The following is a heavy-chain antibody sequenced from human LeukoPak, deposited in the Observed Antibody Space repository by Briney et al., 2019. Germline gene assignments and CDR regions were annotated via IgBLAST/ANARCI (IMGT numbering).Heavy chain of an antibody. CDR1: GFTVSSNY. CDR3: ARDLYGVSHDY. CDR2: IYSSGST. D-gene: IGHD4-17*01. J-gene: IGHJ4*02. V-gene: IGHV3-53*01. Sequence: PGGSLRLSCAASGFTVSSNYMNWVRQAPGKGLEWVSVIYSSGSTYYADSVKGRFTISRDNSKNTLYLQMNRRRAEDTAVYYCARDLYGVSHDYWGQGTLVTVSS.